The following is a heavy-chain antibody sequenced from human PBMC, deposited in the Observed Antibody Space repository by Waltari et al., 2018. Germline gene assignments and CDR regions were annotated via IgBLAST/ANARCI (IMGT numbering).Heavy chain of an antibody. Sequence: QVQLVQSGAEVKKPGASVKVSCKASGYTFTSYGISWVRQAPGQGLAWMGWSSAYNGNTNYAQKFQVRVTITADESTSTAYMERSSLRSEDTAVYYCARTIRYYGQALGAFDIWGQGTMVTVSS. CDR3: ARTIRYYGQALGAFDI. V-gene: IGHV1-18*01. D-gene: IGHD3-10*01. CDR2: SSAYNGNT. J-gene: IGHJ3*02. CDR1: GYTFTSYG.